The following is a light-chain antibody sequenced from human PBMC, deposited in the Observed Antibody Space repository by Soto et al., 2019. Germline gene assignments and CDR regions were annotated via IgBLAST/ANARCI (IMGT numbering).Light chain of an antibody. CDR1: QSLLFSSDNRNN. V-gene: IGKV4-1*01. Sequence: DIVMTQSPDSLAVSLGERANINCKSSQSLLFSSDNRNNLTWYQQKSGQPPKLLISWASTRESGVPDRFSGSGSGTDFTLTISNLQAEDVAVYYCHQHYSSPYTFGQGTEL. CDR3: HQHYSSPYT. J-gene: IGKJ2*01. CDR2: WAS.